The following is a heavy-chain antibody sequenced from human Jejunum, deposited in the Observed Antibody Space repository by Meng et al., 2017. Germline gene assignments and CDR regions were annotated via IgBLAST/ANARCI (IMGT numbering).Heavy chain of an antibody. J-gene: IGHJ4*02. CDR2: IGHDGTYK. CDR1: GFPFSVYG. CDR3: ARDLRMGSYFDS. V-gene: IGHV3-33*01. D-gene: IGHD1-26*01. Sequence: GESLKISCVASGFPFSVYGMHWVRHDPGKGLEGVAVIGHDGTYKKYVDSVKGRFTISRDNSKNTLYLQMDSLRDEDTAVYYCARDLRMGSYFDSWGQGTQVTVSS.